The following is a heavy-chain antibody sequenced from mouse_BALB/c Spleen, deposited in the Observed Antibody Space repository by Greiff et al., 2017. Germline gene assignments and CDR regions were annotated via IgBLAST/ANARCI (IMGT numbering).Heavy chain of an antibody. CDR1: GYTFTSYW. CDR2: IYPSDSYT. J-gene: IGHJ4*01. Sequence: QVQLQQPGAELVRPGASVKLSCKASGYTFTSYWINWVKQRPGQGLEWIGNIYPSDSYTNYNQKFKDKATLTVDKSSSTAYMQLSSPTSEDSAVYYCTGGPMDYWGQGTSVTVSS. CDR3: TGGPMDY. V-gene: IGHV1-69*02.